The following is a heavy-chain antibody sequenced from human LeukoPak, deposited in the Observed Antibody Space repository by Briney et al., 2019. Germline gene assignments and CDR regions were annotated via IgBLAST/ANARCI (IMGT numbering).Heavy chain of an antibody. D-gene: IGHD5-12*01. Sequence: GGSLRLSCAASRFTFSSYAMSWVRQAPGKGLEWVSAISGSGGSTYYADSVRGRFTISRDNSKNTLYLQMNSLRAEDTAVYYCAKVGGSYSGYDWHYYYYMDVWGKGTTVTISS. CDR2: ISGSGGST. CDR3: AKVGGSYSGYDWHYYYYMDV. CDR1: RFTFSSYA. V-gene: IGHV3-23*01. J-gene: IGHJ6*03.